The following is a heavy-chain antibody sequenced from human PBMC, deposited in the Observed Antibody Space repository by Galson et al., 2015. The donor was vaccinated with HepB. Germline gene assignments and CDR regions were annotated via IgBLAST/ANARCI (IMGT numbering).Heavy chain of an antibody. D-gene: IGHD6-19*01. CDR2: ISNNADST. J-gene: IGHJ4*02. Sequence: SLRLSCAASGFIFNSYAMNWVRQAPGKGLEYVSGISNNADSTYYADSVKGRFTISRDNSKNALYLQLSSLTTEDTAVYYCVKDHPTGYGTSWFYFDYWGQGALVTVSS. CDR3: VKDHPTGYGTSWFYFDY. CDR1: GFIFNSYA. V-gene: IGHV3-64D*06.